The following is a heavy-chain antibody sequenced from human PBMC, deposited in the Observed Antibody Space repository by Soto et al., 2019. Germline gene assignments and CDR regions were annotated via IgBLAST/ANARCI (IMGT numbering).Heavy chain of an antibody. V-gene: IGHV4-39*01. D-gene: IGHD3-10*01. CDR2: IYYSGST. Sequence: SETLSLTGTVSGGSISSSSYYWGWIRQPPGKGLEWIGSIYYSGSTYYNPSLKSRVTISVDTSKNQFSLKLSSVTAADTAVYYCARKEGLLWFGELFGWFDPWGQGTLVTVS. CDR1: GGSISSSSYY. J-gene: IGHJ5*02. CDR3: ARKEGLLWFGELFGWFDP.